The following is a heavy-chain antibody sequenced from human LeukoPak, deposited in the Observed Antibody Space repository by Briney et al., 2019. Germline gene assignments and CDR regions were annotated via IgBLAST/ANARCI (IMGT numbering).Heavy chain of an antibody. V-gene: IGHV1-69*05. D-gene: IGHD1-26*01. CDR2: IIPIFGTA. CDR1: GGTFSSYA. J-gene: IGHJ3*02. CDR3: ASQGGSYFDAFDI. Sequence: SVKVSCKASGGTFSSYAISWVRQAPGQGLEWMGGIIPIFGTANYAQKFQGRVTITTDESTSTAYMELSSLRSEDTAVYYCASQGGSYFDAFDIWGQGTMVTVSS.